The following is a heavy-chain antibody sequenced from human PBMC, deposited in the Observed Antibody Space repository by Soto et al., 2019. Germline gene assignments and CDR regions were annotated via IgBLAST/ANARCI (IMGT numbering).Heavy chain of an antibody. CDR1: GFTFSTFW. CDR2: ISPDGSTI. V-gene: IGHV3-74*01. Sequence: EVQLVESGGGLVQPGGSLRLSCAASGFTFSTFWMHWVRQDPGKELVWVSRISPDGSTITYADSVKGRFTISSDNAKDTLYLQMNSIRADDTAADYCERDEGKDSRGDSWGQGALVTVSS. D-gene: IGHD3-22*01. J-gene: IGHJ4*02. CDR3: ERDEGKDSRGDS.